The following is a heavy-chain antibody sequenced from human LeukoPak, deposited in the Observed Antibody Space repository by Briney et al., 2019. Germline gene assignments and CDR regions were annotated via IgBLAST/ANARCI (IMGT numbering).Heavy chain of an antibody. CDR3: ARGSRSGDSSSWLTDLKYYYYYGMDV. CDR1: GGSISSNNYY. Sequence: PSETLSLTCTVSGGSISSNNYYWSWIRQPPGREMEWIASINYGGTTYYNPSLKSRVTISVDTSKNQFSLKLSSVTAADTAVYYCARGSRSGDSSSWLTDLKYYYYYGMDVWGQGTTVTVSS. CDR2: INYGGTT. V-gene: IGHV4-39*07. J-gene: IGHJ6*02. D-gene: IGHD6-13*01.